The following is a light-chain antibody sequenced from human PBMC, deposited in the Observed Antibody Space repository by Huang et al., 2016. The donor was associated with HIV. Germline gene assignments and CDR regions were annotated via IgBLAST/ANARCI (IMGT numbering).Light chain of an antibody. V-gene: IGKV1-33*01. CDR3: QQYDNLYT. J-gene: IGKJ2*01. CDR1: QDISNY. CDR2: DAS. Sequence: DIQMTQSPSSLSASVGDRVTITCQVSQDISNYLNWYQQKPGKAPKLLIYDASNLETGVPSRFSGSGSGTDFTFTISSLQPEDIATYYCQQYDNLYTFGQGTKLEIK.